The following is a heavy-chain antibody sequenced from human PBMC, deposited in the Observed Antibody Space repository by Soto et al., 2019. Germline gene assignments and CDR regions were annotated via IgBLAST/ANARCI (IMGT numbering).Heavy chain of an antibody. V-gene: IGHV3-30*18. D-gene: IGHD5-18*01. CDR2: ISYDGSNK. CDR1: GFTFSSYG. CDR3: AKGIYRGYSYGLFDY. J-gene: IGHJ4*02. Sequence: ESGGGVVQPGRSLRLSCAASGFTFSSYGMHWVRQAPGKGLEWVAVISYDGSNKYYADSVKGRFTISRDNSKNTLYLQMNSLRAEDTAVYYCAKGIYRGYSYGLFDYWGQGTLVTVSS.